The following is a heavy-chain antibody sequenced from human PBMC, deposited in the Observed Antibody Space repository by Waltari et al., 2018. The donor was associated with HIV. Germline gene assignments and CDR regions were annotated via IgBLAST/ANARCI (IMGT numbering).Heavy chain of an antibody. CDR3: AREGPYCSSTSCHRHAFDI. CDR1: GFTVSSHY. V-gene: IGHV3-53*01. Sequence: EVQLVESGGGLIQPGGSLRLSCAASGFTVSSHYLSWVRQAPGKGLEWVSVIYSGGSTYYADSVKGRFTISRDNSKNTLYLQMNSLRAEDTAVYYCAREGPYCSSTSCHRHAFDIWGQGTMVTVSS. J-gene: IGHJ3*02. D-gene: IGHD2-2*01. CDR2: IYSGGST.